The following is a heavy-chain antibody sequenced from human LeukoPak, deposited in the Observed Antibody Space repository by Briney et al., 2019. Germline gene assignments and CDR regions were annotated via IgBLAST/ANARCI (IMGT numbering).Heavy chain of an antibody. Sequence: SETLSLTCTVSGGSMSGYYWSWIRQPPGKGLEWIGYIHYSGTTNYNPSLKSRVTISLDTSRNQFSLKLRSVTTADTAVYYCARRRVYSGSGEFDFWGQGTLVTVSS. CDR2: IHYSGTT. CDR3: ARRRVYSGSGEFDF. CDR1: GGSMSGYY. V-gene: IGHV4-59*01. J-gene: IGHJ4*02. D-gene: IGHD5-12*01.